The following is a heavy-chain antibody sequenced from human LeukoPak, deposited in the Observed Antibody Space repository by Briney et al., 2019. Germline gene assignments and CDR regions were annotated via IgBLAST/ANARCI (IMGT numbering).Heavy chain of an antibody. CDR1: GGSISSYY. CDR2: IYYSGST. D-gene: IGHD3-10*01. V-gene: IGHV4-59*01. J-gene: IGHJ6*03. Sequence: PSETLSLTCTVSGGSISSYYWSWIRQPPGKGLEWIGYIYYSGSTNYNPSLKSRVTISVDTSKNQFSLKLSSVTAADTAVYYCARLRLGGSGSYYNYYYYYMDIWGKGTTVTISS. CDR3: ARLRLGGSGSYYNYYYYYMDI.